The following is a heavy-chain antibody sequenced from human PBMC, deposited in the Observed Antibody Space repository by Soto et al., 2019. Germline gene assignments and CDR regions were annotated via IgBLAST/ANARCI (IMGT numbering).Heavy chain of an antibody. J-gene: IGHJ4*02. CDR3: AREIEYRRSPVRPDY. Sequence: ASVKVSCKASGYTFTNYALHWVRQAPGQRLEWMGWINIGDGYTKYAQHFQGRVTIIGDTSAGTAYMELSSLRSEDTAVYYCAREIEYRRSPVRPDYWGQGTLVTVSS. D-gene: IGHD6-6*01. CDR2: INIGDGYT. V-gene: IGHV1-3*04. CDR1: GYTFTNYA.